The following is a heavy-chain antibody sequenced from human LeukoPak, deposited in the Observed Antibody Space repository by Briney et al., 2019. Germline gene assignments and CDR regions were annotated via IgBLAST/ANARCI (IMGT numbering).Heavy chain of an antibody. D-gene: IGHD3-10*01. CDR3: ARRVIGELFFFDY. Sequence: SETLSLTCAVSGGSISSSNWWSWVRQPPGKGLEWIGEIYHSGSTNYNPSLKSRVTISVDTSKNQFSLKLSSVTAADTAVYYCARRVIGELFFFDYWGQGTLVTVSS. V-gene: IGHV4-4*02. CDR1: GGSISSSNW. J-gene: IGHJ4*02. CDR2: IYHSGST.